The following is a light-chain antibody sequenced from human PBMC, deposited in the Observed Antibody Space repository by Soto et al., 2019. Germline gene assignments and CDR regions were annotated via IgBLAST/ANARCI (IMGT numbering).Light chain of an antibody. Sequence: EIGLTQSAGTLSRSPGERATLSCRASQSVSGYLDWFQQKPGQAPRLVLQRIFIRAIGVPARFSGSGYETEFNLTISGLQSEDSGVYYCLQHYAWPWTFGQGTKVDIK. V-gene: IGKV3-15*01. CDR2: RIF. CDR3: LQHYAWPWT. CDR1: QSVSGY. J-gene: IGKJ1*01.